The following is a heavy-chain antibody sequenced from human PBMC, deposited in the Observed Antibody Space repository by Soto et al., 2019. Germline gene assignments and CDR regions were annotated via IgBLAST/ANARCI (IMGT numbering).Heavy chain of an antibody. D-gene: IGHD3-16*01. CDR3: ARQRAGDPGEDFDY. CDR2: TYYRSKWYN. V-gene: IGHV6-1*01. CDR1: GDSVSSNSAA. Sequence: SQTLSLTCALSGDSVSSNSAAWNWIRPSPSRGLEWLGRTYYRSKWYNDYAVSVKSRITINPDTSKNQFSLQLNSVTPEDTAVYYCARQRAGDPGEDFDYWGQGTLVTVSS. J-gene: IGHJ4*02.